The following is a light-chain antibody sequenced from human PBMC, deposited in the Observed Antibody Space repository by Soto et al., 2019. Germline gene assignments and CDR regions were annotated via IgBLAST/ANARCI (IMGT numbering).Light chain of an antibody. CDR3: QQYGSSPRT. CDR1: QSVSSSY. CDR2: GAS. J-gene: IGKJ1*01. V-gene: IGKV3-20*01. Sequence: EIVLTQSPGTLSLSPGERATLSCRASQSVSSSYLAWYQQKPAQAHRLLIYGASSRATGIPDRFSGSGSGTDFTLTISRLEPEDFAVYYCQQYGSSPRTFGQGTKVEIK.